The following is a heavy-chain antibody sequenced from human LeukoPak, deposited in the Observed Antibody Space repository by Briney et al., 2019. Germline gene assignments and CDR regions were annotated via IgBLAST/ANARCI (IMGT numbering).Heavy chain of an antibody. CDR1: GFTFSSYA. CDR3: ARGVPTYYYDSSGYIGHPFDY. CDR2: ISYDGSNK. D-gene: IGHD3-22*01. Sequence: GKSLRLSCAASGFTFSSYAMHWVRQAPGKGLEWVAVISYDGSNKYYADSVKGRFTISRDNSKNTLYLQMNSLRAEDTAVYYCARGVPTYYYDSSGYIGHPFDYWGQGALVTVSS. J-gene: IGHJ4*02. V-gene: IGHV3-30-3*01.